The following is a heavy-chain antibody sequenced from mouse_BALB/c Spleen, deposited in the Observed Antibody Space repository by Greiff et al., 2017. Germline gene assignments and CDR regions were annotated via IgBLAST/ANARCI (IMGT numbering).Heavy chain of an antibody. J-gene: IGHJ4*01. V-gene: IGHV5-9-4*01. CDR1: GFTFSSYA. CDR2: ISSGGSYT. Sequence: EVMLVESGGGLVKPGGSLKLSCAASGFTFSSYAMSWVRQSPEKRLEWVAEISSGGSYTYYPDTVTGRFTISRDNAKNTLYLEMSSLRSEDTAMYYCAREDPYYWGQGTSVTVSS. CDR3: AREDPYY.